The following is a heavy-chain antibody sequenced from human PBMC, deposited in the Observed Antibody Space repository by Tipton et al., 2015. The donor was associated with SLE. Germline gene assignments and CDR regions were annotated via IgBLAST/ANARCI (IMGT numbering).Heavy chain of an antibody. J-gene: IGHJ3*02. CDR2: IYTSGAT. CDR3: AIPTTQHCSGGGCYRHDAFDI. V-gene: IGHV4-4*07. D-gene: IGHD2-15*01. CDR1: GVSISSSY. Sequence: TLSLTCNVSGVSISSSYWSWIRQPAGKGLEWIGRIYTSGATDDNPSLKSRVTISVDTSKNQFSLKLNSVTAADTAVYYCAIPTTQHCSGGGCYRHDAFDIWGQGTMVTVSS.